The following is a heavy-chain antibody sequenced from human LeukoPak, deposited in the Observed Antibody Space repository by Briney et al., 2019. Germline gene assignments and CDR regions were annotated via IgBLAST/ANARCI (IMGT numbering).Heavy chain of an antibody. CDR2: ISGSGGST. J-gene: IGHJ4*02. V-gene: IGHV3-23*01. Sequence: PGGSLRLSCAASGFTFNNYAMSWVRQAPGKGLEWVSAISGSGGSTYYADSVKGRFTISRDNSKNTLYLQMNSLRAEDTAVYYCAKDTEIDSSSFSPFDYWGQGTLVTVSS. CDR1: GFTFNNYA. D-gene: IGHD6-6*01. CDR3: AKDTEIDSSSFSPFDY.